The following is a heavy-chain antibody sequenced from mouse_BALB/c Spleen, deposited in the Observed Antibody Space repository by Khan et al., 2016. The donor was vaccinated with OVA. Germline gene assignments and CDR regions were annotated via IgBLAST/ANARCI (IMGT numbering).Heavy chain of an antibody. CDR1: GYTFTTAG. J-gene: IGHJ4*01. V-gene: IGHV9-4*02. Sequence: QIQLVQSGPELKKPGETVRISCKASGYTFTTAGIQWVQKMPGKGLKWIGWINTHSGVPKYAEDFKGRFAFSLEISVSTAYLQITNLTNEDTATYFCGRGGAAYYRNDGGAMEYWGQGTSVTVSS. D-gene: IGHD2-14*01. CDR2: INTHSGVP. CDR3: GRGGAAYYRNDGGAMEY.